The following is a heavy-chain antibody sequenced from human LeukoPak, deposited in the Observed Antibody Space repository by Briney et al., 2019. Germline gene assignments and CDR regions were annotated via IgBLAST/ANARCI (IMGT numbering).Heavy chain of an antibody. D-gene: IGHD4/OR15-4a*01. Sequence: SETLSLTCAVYGGSFSGYYWSWIRQTPGKGLEWIGYIYYSGSTNYNPSLKSRVTISVDTSKNQFSLKLSSVAAADTAVYHCARVRTRLYYFDYWGQGTLVTVSS. CDR2: IYYSGST. CDR3: ARVRTRLYYFDY. J-gene: IGHJ4*02. CDR1: GGSFSGYY. V-gene: IGHV4-34*09.